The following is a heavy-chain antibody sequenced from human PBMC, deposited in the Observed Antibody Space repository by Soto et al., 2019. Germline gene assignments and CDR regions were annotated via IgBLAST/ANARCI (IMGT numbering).Heavy chain of an antibody. J-gene: IGHJ4*02. CDR1: GGSLSGYY. D-gene: IGHD5-18*01. V-gene: IGHV4-34*01. Sequence: QVQLQQWGAGLLKPSETLSLTCAVYGGSLSGYYGSWIRQSPGKGLEWMWELHPSGSAHYNPSLRSRVTISVDTSQTHLSLELSSVTAAATAVYSCARGVDRAKPGYWGQGTLVTVSS. CDR2: LHPSGSA. CDR3: ARGVDRAKPGY.